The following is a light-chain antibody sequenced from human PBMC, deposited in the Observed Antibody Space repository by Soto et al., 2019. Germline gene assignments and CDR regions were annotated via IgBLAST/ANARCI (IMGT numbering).Light chain of an antibody. Sequence: EIVLTQYPGTLSLSPGERATLSCRASQSVSSSYLAWYQQKPGQAPRLLIYGASSRATGIPARFSGSGSGTEFTLTISSLQSEDFAVYYCQQYNNWPPITFGQGTLLEIK. CDR1: QSVSSSY. CDR3: QQYNNWPPIT. J-gene: IGKJ5*01. CDR2: GAS. V-gene: IGKV3-15*01.